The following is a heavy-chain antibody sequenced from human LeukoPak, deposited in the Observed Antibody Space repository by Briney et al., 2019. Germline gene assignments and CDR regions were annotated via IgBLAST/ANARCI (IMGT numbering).Heavy chain of an antibody. CDR3: ARERQGPYDDFWSGYLGHYGMDV. J-gene: IGHJ6*02. V-gene: IGHV3-33*01. Sequence: GGSLRLSCAASGFTFSSYGMHWVRQAPGKGLEWVAVIWYDGSNKYYADSVKGRFTIFRDNSKNTLYLQMNSLRAEDTAVYYCARERQGPYDDFWSGYLGHYGMDVWGQGTTVTVSS. CDR1: GFTFSSYG. CDR2: IWYDGSNK. D-gene: IGHD3-3*01.